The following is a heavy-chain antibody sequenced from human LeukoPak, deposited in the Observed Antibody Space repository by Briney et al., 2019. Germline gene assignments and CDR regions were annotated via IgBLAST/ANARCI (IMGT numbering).Heavy chain of an antibody. V-gene: IGHV3-23*01. J-gene: IGHJ4*02. CDR3: AKDHTPSSWYPSGY. CDR2: ISGSGGST. Sequence: GGSLRLCCAASGFTFSSYEMNWVRQAAGKGLEWVSAISGSGGSTYYADSVKGRFTISRDNSKNTLYLQMNSLRAEDTAVYYCAKDHTPSSWYPSGYWGQGTLVTVSS. CDR1: GFTFSSYE. D-gene: IGHD6-13*01.